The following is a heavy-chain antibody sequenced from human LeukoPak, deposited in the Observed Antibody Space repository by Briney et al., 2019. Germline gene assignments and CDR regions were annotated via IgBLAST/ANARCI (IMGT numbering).Heavy chain of an antibody. CDR2: IYYSGST. CDR1: GGSISSSSYY. J-gene: IGHJ5*02. V-gene: IGHV4-39*07. CDR3: ANLRSWFDP. D-gene: IGHD4-17*01. Sequence: SETLSLTCTVSGGSISSSSYYWAWIRQPPGKGLEWIGNIYYSGSTFYNPSLKSRVTISVDTSKNQFSLKLSSVTAADTAVYYCANLRSWFDPWGQGTLVTVSS.